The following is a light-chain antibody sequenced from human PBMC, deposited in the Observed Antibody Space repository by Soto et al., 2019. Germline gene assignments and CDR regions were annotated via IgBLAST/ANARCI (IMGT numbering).Light chain of an antibody. CDR2: WAS. CDR3: QQYYGTPPT. J-gene: IGKJ1*01. Sequence: DIVMTQSPDSLAVSLGERATINCKSSQSVLYSSNNKNYLAWYQQKPGQPPKLLIYWASTRESGVPDRFSGSRSGTDFTPTISSLQAEDGAVYYCQQYYGTPPTFGRGTMVEIK. V-gene: IGKV4-1*01. CDR1: QSVLYSSNNKNY.